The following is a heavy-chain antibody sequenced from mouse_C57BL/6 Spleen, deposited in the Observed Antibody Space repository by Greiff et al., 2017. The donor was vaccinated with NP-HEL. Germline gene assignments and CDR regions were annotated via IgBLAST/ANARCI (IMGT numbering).Heavy chain of an antibody. J-gene: IGHJ2*01. CDR2: INPSSGYT. CDR1: GYTFTSYT. Sequence: VQLQQSGAELARPGASVKMSCKASGYTFTSYTMHWVKQRPGQGLEWIGYINPSSGYTKYNQKFKDKATLTAEKSSSTAYMQLSSLTSEDSAVYYCARFPITTVVAPLDYWGQGTTLTVSS. V-gene: IGHV1-4*01. CDR3: ARFPITTVVAPLDY. D-gene: IGHD1-1*01.